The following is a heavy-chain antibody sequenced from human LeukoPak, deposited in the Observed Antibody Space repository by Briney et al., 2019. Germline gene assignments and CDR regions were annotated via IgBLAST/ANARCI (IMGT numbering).Heavy chain of an antibody. CDR1: GFTFSSFG. V-gene: IGHV3-21*01. CDR2: ISGSTTYI. D-gene: IGHD1-26*01. CDR3: VRYRDHSYGMDV. Sequence: GGSLRLSCAASGFTFSSFGMNWVRQAPGKGLEWVSSISGSTTYIYYADSVKGRFTISRDNPKNSLYLQMNSLRAEDTALYYCVRYRDHSYGMDVWGPGTTVTVSS. J-gene: IGHJ6*02.